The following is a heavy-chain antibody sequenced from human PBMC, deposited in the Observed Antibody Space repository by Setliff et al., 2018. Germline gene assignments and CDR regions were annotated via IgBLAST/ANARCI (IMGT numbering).Heavy chain of an antibody. J-gene: IGHJ4*02. CDR1: GGSISSSSYY. CDR3: ARDAYSSSWYLSGGYYFDY. D-gene: IGHD6-13*01. Sequence: KPSETLSLTCTVSGGSISSSSYYWGWIRQPPGKGLEWIGSIYYSGSTYYNPSLKSRVTISVDTSKNQFSLKLSSVTAADTAVYYCARDAYSSSWYLSGGYYFDYWGQGTLVTSPQ. CDR2: IYYSGST. V-gene: IGHV4-39*07.